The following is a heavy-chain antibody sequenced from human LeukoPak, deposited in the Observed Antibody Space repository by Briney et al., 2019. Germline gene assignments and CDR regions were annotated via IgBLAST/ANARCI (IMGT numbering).Heavy chain of an antibody. V-gene: IGHV1-24*01. D-gene: IGHD2-2*01. CDR1: GYTLTELS. J-gene: IGHJ1*01. Sequence: ASVKVSCKVSGYTLTELSMHWVRQAPGKGLEWMGGFDPEDGETIYAQKFQGRVTMTEDTSTDTAYMELSSLRSEDTAVYYCVSPAHLYCSSTSCYEGEYFQHWGQGTLVTVSS. CDR2: FDPEDGET. CDR3: VSPAHLYCSSTSCYEGEYFQH.